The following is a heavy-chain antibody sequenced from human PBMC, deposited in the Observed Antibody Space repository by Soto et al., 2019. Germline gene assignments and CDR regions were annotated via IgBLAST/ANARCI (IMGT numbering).Heavy chain of an antibody. CDR2: INAGNGNT. Sequence: ASVKVSCKASGYTFTSYAMHWVRQAPGQRLEWMGWINAGNGNTKYSQKFQGRVTITRDTSASTAYMELSSLRSEDTAVYYCARDRFLENNWFDPWGQGTLVTVSS. D-gene: IGHD3-3*01. CDR3: ARDRFLENNWFDP. CDR1: GYTFTSYA. J-gene: IGHJ5*02. V-gene: IGHV1-3*01.